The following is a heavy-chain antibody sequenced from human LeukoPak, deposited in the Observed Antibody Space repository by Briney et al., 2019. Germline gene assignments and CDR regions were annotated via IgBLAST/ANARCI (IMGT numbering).Heavy chain of an antibody. CDR2: IYHSGST. V-gene: IGHV4-38-2*01. Sequence: PSETLSLTCAVSGYSISSGYYWGWIRQPPGKGLEWIGTIYHSGSTYYNRSLKSRVTISVDTSKNQVSLKLSSVTAADTAVYYCARQRGGELRTILDWFDPWGQGTLVTVSS. J-gene: IGHJ5*02. CDR3: ARQRGGELRTILDWFDP. CDR1: GYSISSGYY. D-gene: IGHD1-26*01.